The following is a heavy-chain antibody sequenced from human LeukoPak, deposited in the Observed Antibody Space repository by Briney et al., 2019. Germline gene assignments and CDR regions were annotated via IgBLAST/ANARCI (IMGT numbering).Heavy chain of an antibody. CDR2: IYYSGST. CDR1: GGSLSSGDYY. CDR3: ARTSDSSGYYFDY. D-gene: IGHD3-22*01. Sequence: PSETLSLTCTVSGGSLSSGDYYWSWIRQPPGKGLEWIGYIYYSGSTYYNPSLKSRVTISVDTSKNQFSLKLSSVTAADTAVYYCARTSDSSGYYFDYWGQGTLVTVSS. V-gene: IGHV4-30-4*01. J-gene: IGHJ4*02.